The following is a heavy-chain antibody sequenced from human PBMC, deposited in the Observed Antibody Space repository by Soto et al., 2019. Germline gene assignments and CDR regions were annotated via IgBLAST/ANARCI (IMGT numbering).Heavy chain of an antibody. CDR2: IRSKANSYET. CDR1: GVTFSCFA. J-gene: IGHJ5*02. D-gene: IGHD6-19*01. V-gene: IGHV3-73*01. CDR3: TMHLGSVATEP. Sequence: GGALRLSCAASGVTFSCFAMLWVRNASGKGLEWVGRIRSKANSYETAYAASVKGGFTISRDDSKNTAYLQMVCQKSKDAAVCFCTMHLGSVATEPWGQEPQVPVAS.